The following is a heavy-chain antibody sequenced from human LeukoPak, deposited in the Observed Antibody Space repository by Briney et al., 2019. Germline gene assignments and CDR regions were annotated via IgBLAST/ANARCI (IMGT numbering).Heavy chain of an antibody. D-gene: IGHD6-13*01. CDR3: ARGRAAAGTRY. CDR1: GGSISSYY. J-gene: IGHJ4*02. CDR2: IYYSGST. V-gene: IGHV4-59*01. Sequence: PSETLSLTCTVSGGSISSYYWSWIRQPPGKGLEWIGYIYYSGSTNYNPSLKSRVTISVDTSKNQFSLRLSSVTAADTAVYYCARGRAAAGTRYWGQGTLVTVSS.